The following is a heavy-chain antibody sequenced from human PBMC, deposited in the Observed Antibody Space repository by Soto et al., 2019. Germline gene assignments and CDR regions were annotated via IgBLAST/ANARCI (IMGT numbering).Heavy chain of an antibody. CDR3: AKATSYDIFTDPPAWFDP. D-gene: IGHD3-9*01. Sequence: EVQLLESGGGLVQPGGSLRLSCAASGFTFSSYAMSWVRQAPGKGLEWVSAISGSGGSTYYADSVKGRFTISRDNSKNPPYLQMKSLRAEDTAVYYCAKATSYDIFTDPPAWFDPWGQGTLVTVSS. V-gene: IGHV3-23*01. CDR1: GFTFSSYA. CDR2: ISGSGGST. J-gene: IGHJ5*02.